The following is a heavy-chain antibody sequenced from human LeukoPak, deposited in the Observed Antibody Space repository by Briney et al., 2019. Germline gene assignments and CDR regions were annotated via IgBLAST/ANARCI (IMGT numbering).Heavy chain of an antibody. CDR2: ISSSGKSI. CDR3: WRGDDAFDI. CDR1: GFTFRVYY. Sequence: GGSVSLSCAASGFTFRVYYTNWIRHAPGEGREWVSYISSSGKSIFYTDSVKGRFTISRDNTNNPLHLQMNSQRAEDTALYYCWRGDDAFDIWGQGTMVTVSS. J-gene: IGHJ3*02. V-gene: IGHV3-11*01. D-gene: IGHD3-10*01.